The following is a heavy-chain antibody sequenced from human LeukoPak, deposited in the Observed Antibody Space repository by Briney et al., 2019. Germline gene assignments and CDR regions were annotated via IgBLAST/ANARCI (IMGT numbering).Heavy chain of an antibody. CDR1: GFTFSSYW. CDR3: ARDHSSGWYSDYFDY. D-gene: IGHD6-19*01. Sequence: GGSLRLSCAASGFTFSSYWMHWVRQAPGKGLVWVSRINSDGSSTSYADSVKGRFTISRDNAKNTLYLQMNSLRAEDTAVYYCARDHSSGWYSDYFDYWAREPWSPSPQ. V-gene: IGHV3-74*01. CDR2: INSDGSST. J-gene: IGHJ4*02.